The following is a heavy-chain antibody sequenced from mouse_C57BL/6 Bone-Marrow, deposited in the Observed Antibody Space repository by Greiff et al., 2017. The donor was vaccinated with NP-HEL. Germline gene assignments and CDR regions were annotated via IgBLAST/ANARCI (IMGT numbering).Heavy chain of an antibody. CDR2: ISSGSSTI. J-gene: IGHJ3*01. V-gene: IGHV5-17*01. CDR3: ATYYYGSSLAWFAY. Sequence: EVMLVESGGGLVKPGGSLKLSCAASGFTFSDYGMHWVRQAPEKGLEWVAYISSGSSTIYYADTVKGRFTISSDNAKNTLFLQMTSLRSEDTAMYYCATYYYGSSLAWFAYWGQGTLVTVSA. CDR1: GFTFSDYG. D-gene: IGHD1-1*01.